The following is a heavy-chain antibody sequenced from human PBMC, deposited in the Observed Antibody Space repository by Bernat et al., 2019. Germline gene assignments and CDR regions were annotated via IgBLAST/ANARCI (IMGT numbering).Heavy chain of an antibody. CDR2: IGSDGSST. Sequence: EVQLVESGGGLVQPGGSLRLSCAASGFTFSSYEMNWVRQAPGKGLEWVSRIGSDGSSTRYADPVKGRFTISRDNAKNTLYLQMNSLRVEDTAVYYCGKMGDYDSSGFYGFVQHWGQGTLVSVSS. CDR1: GFTFSSYE. D-gene: IGHD3-22*01. J-gene: IGHJ1*01. CDR3: GKMGDYDSSGFYGFVQH. V-gene: IGHV3-74*02.